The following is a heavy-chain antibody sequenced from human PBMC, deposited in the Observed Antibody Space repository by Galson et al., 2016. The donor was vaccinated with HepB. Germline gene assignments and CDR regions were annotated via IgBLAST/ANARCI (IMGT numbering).Heavy chain of an antibody. CDR3: ASGPIGVVVDDAFEI. D-gene: IGHD2-15*01. CDR2: ISTASGHT. V-gene: IGHV1-18*01. CDR1: GYTFTTYG. Sequence: SVKVSCKASGYTFTTYGIDWVRQAPGQGLQWMGRISTASGHTDHAHDFRDRVTLTTDTSTSTAYMELSSLRSEDTAVYYCASGPIGVVVDDAFEIWGQGTMVTVSS. J-gene: IGHJ3*02.